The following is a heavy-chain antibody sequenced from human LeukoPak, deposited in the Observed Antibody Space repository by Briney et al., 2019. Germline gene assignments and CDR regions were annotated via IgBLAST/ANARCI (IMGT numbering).Heavy chain of an antibody. CDR1: GGSIISSDYH. Sequence: SSETLSLTCTVSGGSIISSDYHWGWVRQPPGKGLEWIGTISYSGNTDYNPSLRSRVTISVDTSNNQFSLRLGSVTAANTAVYHCARHCCSGPAKRVFDIWGQGTMVTVSS. V-gene: IGHV4-39*01. D-gene: IGHD2-15*01. J-gene: IGHJ3*02. CDR3: ARHCCSGPAKRVFDI. CDR2: ISYSGNT.